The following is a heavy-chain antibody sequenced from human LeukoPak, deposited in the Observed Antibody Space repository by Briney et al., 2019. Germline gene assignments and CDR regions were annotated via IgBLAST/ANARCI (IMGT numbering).Heavy chain of an antibody. CDR3: ARAPGIAVAGPLDY. V-gene: IGHV3-43*01. Sequence: GGSPRLSCAASGFTVDDYTMHWVRQAPGKGLEWVSLISWDDGSTYYADSVKGRFTISRDNAKNSLYLQMNSLRAEDTAVYYCARAPGIAVAGPLDYWGQGTLVTVSS. J-gene: IGHJ4*02. CDR2: ISWDDGST. CDR1: GFTVDDYT. D-gene: IGHD6-19*01.